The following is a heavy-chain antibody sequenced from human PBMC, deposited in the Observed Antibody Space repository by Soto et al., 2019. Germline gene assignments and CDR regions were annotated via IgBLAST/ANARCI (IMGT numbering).Heavy chain of an antibody. D-gene: IGHD6-6*01. CDR3: AKATGSSFDN. CDR1: GYTFSNSG. V-gene: IGHV1-18*01. Sequence: GASVKVSCKTPGYTFSNSGISWARQAPGQGLEWLGWINNNNGKTNCAQKLQDRLTLTTDTSTSTAYMELRSLRSDDTAMYYCAKATGSSFDNWGQGTLVTVSS. CDR2: INNNNGKT. J-gene: IGHJ4*02.